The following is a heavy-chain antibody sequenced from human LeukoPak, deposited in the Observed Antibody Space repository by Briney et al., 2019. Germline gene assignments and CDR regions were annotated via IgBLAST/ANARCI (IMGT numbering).Heavy chain of an antibody. V-gene: IGHV3-15*01. CDR1: GFTFSDAW. CDR2: IKSKVSGETT. J-gene: IGHJ4*02. Sequence: PGGSLRLSCATSGFTFSDAWMSWVRQAPGKGLECVGRIKSKVSGETTDYPAPVRGRFTISRDDSKNMVYLQMTSLNIEDTAVYYCVSDVPSSIAQIDYWGQGTLVTVSS. CDR3: VSDVPSSIAQIDY. D-gene: IGHD6-13*01.